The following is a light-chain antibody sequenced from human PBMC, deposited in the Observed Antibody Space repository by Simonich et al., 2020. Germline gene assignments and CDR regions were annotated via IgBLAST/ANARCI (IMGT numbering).Light chain of an antibody. CDR3: GTWDSSLSAGV. CDR1: SSNIGNNY. V-gene: IGLV1-51*01. Sequence: SVLTQPPSVSAAPAQKVTISCSGSSSNIGNNYVSWYQQLPGKAPKLLIYDNNKRPSGIPDRFSGSKSGTSATLGITGLQTGDEADYYCGTWDSSLSAGVFGGGTKLTVL. CDR2: DNN. J-gene: IGLJ2*01.